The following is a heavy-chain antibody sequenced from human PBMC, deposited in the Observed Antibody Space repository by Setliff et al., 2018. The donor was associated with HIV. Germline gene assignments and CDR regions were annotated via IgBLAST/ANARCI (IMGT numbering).Heavy chain of an antibody. Sequence: SETLSLTCTVSGDSVSSASYYWSWIRQPPGKGLEWIGYNYYSGTTKYNPSLKSRVTISEDTSKNQFSPKLSSVTAADTAVCYCASEAWTSYRSSSGYYYYYMDVWGKGTTVTVS. CDR2: NYYSGTT. CDR3: ASEAWTSYRSSSGYYYYYMDV. V-gene: IGHV4-61*01. J-gene: IGHJ6*03. D-gene: IGHD6-6*01. CDR1: GDSVSSASYY.